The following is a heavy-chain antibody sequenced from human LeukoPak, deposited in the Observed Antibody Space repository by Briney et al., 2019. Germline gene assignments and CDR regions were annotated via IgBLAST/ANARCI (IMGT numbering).Heavy chain of an antibody. V-gene: IGHV4-4*07. Sequence: SETLSLTCTVSGGSISSYYWSWIRQPAGKGLEWIGRIYTSGSTNYNPSLKSRVTISIDTSRNQFSLKVTSVTAADTAVYYCARETPAVRNNCFDPWGQGTLVTVSS. CDR3: ARETPAVRNNCFDP. D-gene: IGHD2-2*01. J-gene: IGHJ5*02. CDR2: IYTSGST. CDR1: GGSISSYY.